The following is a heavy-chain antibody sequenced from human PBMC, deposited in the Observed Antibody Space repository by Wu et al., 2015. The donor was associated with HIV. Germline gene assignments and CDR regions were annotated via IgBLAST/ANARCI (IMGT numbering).Heavy chain of an antibody. D-gene: IGHD2-15*01. CDR2: INPNSGAT. CDR3: SSCERSGGRCYDLEAGGYYAMDV. Sequence: QSGREVKKPGAVSEGLLQGFWIHLHRLLYCTGCDRPLGQGLEWMGWINPNSGATNYARRFQGRVTMTGDASISTAYMELRRLRSDDTAVYYCSSCERSGGRCYDLEAGGYYAMDVWGQGTTVIVSS. J-gene: IGHJ6*02. V-gene: IGHV1-2*02. CDR1: IHLHRLL.